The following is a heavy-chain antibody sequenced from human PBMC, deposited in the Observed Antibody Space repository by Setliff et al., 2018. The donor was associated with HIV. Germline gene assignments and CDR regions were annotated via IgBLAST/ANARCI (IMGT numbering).Heavy chain of an antibody. CDR3: TRAGYGHGFDI. D-gene: IGHD5-18*01. Sequence: GGSLRLSCAASGFTFSDHYMDWVRQSPGKGLEWVGRIANKADSHTIQYAASVQGRFTISRDDSKNSLCLQMSNLQAEDTALYYCTRAGYGHGFDIWGQGTTVTVSS. V-gene: IGHV3-72*01. J-gene: IGHJ6*02. CDR2: IANKADSHTI. CDR1: GFTFSDHY.